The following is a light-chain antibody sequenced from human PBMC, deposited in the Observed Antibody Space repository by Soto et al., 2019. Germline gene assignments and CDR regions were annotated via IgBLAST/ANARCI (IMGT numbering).Light chain of an antibody. CDR3: QQFGHSPT. V-gene: IGKV3-20*01. CDR2: GAS. Sequence: EIVMTQPPATLSVSPGETATLSCRASRAISSSFLAWYRHSPGQAPRLVIYGASSRSSGIPDWCSSSGSATDFTLTISRLEPEDFAVYYYQQFGHSPTFGGGTKVDI. J-gene: IGKJ4*01. CDR1: RAISSSF.